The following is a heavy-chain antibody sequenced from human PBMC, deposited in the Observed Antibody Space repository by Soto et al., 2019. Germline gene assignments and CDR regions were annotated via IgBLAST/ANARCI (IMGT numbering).Heavy chain of an antibody. CDR2: ISYDGSNK. V-gene: IGHV3-30*18. D-gene: IGHD4-17*01. CDR3: AKYIDYGGNSGLVL. J-gene: IGHJ4*02. Sequence: GGSLRLSCAASGFTFSSYGMHWVRQAPGKGLEWVAVISYDGSNKYYADSVKGRFTISRDNSKNTLYLQMNSLRAEDTAVYYCAKYIDYGGNSGLVLWGQGTLVTVSS. CDR1: GFTFSSYG.